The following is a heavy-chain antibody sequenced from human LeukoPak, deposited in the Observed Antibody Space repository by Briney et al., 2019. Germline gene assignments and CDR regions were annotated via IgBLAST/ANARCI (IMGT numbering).Heavy chain of an antibody. D-gene: IGHD1-7*01. J-gene: IGHJ4*02. Sequence: GGSLRLSCAASELTSSTSWMSWVRQAPGKGLEWVAQTKQDGSEKYYVDSVKGRFTTSRDKNSLFLQMDSVRAEDTAVYYCVGWGISGITNHWGQGTLVTVSS. CDR1: ELTSSTSW. CDR3: VGWGISGITNH. V-gene: IGHV3-7*01. CDR2: TKQDGSEK.